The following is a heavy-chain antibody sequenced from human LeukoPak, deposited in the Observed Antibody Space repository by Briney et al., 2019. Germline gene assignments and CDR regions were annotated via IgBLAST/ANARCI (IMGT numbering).Heavy chain of an antibody. D-gene: IGHD3-16*01. CDR1: GYIFTGYY. Sequence: RASVKVSCKASGYIFTGYYMHWVRQAPGQGLEWMGWINLNSGDTNYAQKFQGRVTMTRDTSISTAYMELSRLRSDDTAVYYCARVRYRLAETYIDYWGQGTLVTVSS. V-gene: IGHV1-2*02. J-gene: IGHJ4*02. CDR3: ARVRYRLAETYIDY. CDR2: INLNSGDT.